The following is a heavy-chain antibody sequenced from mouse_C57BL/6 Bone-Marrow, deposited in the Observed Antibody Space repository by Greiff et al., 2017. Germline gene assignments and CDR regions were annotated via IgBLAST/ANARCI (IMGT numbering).Heavy chain of an antibody. Sequence: EVQLQESGPELVKPGASVKIPCKASGYTFTDYNMDWVKQSHGKSLEWIGAINPNNGGTIYNQKFKGKATLTVDKSSSTSYMELRSLTSEDTADYYCARYDYAWFAYWGQGTLVTVSA. D-gene: IGHD2-4*01. CDR2: INPNNGGT. J-gene: IGHJ3*01. V-gene: IGHV1-18*01. CDR1: GYTFTDYN. CDR3: ARYDYAWFAY.